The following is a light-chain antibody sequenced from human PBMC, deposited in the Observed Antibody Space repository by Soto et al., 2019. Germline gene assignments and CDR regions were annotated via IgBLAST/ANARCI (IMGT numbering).Light chain of an antibody. CDR2: DVS. CDR1: QSFSTW. Sequence: DIQMTQSPSTLSASVGDRVTITCRASQSFSTWVAWYQQKPGKVPKLLIFDVSILASGVPSRFSGSGSGTEFTLTISSLQPEDFATYSCQQYYISWSFGQGTKVDIK. V-gene: IGKV1-5*01. CDR3: QQYYISWS. J-gene: IGKJ1*01.